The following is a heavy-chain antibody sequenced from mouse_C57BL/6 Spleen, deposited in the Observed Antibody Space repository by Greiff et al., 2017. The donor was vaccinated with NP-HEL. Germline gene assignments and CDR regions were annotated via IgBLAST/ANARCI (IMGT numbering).Heavy chain of an antibody. Sequence: EVQLQESGPGLVKPSQSLSLTCSVTGYSITSGYYWNWIRQFPGNKLEWMGYISYDGSNNYNPSLKNRISITRDTSKNQFFLKLNSVTTEDTATYYCARDRDGNYYFDYWGQGTTLTVSS. CDR2: ISYDGSN. D-gene: IGHD2-1*01. V-gene: IGHV3-6*01. CDR3: ARDRDGNYYFDY. CDR1: GYSITSGYY. J-gene: IGHJ2*01.